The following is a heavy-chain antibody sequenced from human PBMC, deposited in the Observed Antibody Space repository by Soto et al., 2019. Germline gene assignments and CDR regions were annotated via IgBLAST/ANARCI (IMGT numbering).Heavy chain of an antibody. CDR3: ARHTPAISISDH. Sequence: PSETLSLTCTVSGGSINTNGYYWAWIRQPPGKGLEWIGSIYYSGTTYYNSSLKSRVIISSDMSKNQFSLRLTSVTAADTAVYYCARHTPAISISDHWGQGTLVTVSS. D-gene: IGHD2-15*01. CDR1: GGSINTNGYY. CDR2: IYYSGTT. V-gene: IGHV4-39*01. J-gene: IGHJ4*02.